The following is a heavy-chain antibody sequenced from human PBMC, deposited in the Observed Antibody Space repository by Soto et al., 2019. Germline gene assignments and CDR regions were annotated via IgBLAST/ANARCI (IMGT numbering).Heavy chain of an antibody. CDR2: IKQDGSEK. D-gene: IGHD4-17*01. Sequence: GGSLRLSCAASGFTFSSYWMSWVRQAPGKGLEWVANIKQDGSEKYYGDSVKGRFTISRDNAKNSLYLQMNSLRAEDTAVYYCARVYGDYVLDWYFDLWGRGTLVTVSS. CDR3: ARVYGDYVLDWYFDL. J-gene: IGHJ2*01. V-gene: IGHV3-7*01. CDR1: GFTFSSYW.